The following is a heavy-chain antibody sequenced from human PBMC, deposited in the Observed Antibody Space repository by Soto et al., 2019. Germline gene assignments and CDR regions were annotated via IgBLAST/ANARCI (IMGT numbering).Heavy chain of an antibody. J-gene: IGHJ5*02. CDR3: ARDWKGAEGFDT. CDR2: IGADNGDT. V-gene: IGHV1-18*01. D-gene: IGHD1-1*01. Sequence: QVQLVQSGAEVKKPGASVKVSCKASGYTFSTYGFSWVRQAPGQGLEWMGWIGADNGDTNYAQNFQGRVTMTTDTSTTTSYMELRSLTSDDTAVYFCARDWKGAEGFDTWGQATLVTVSS. CDR1: GYTFSTYG.